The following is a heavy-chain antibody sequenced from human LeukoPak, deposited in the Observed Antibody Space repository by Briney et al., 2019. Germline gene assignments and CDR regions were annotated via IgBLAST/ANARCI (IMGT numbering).Heavy chain of an antibody. CDR1: GGSISSSSYY. J-gene: IGHJ5*02. Sequence: SETLSLTCTVSGGSISSSSYYWGWIRRPPGKGLEWIGSIYYSGSTYYNPPLKSRVTISVDTSKNQFSLKLSSVTAADTAVYYCARVPGYCTNGVCPRRWFDPWGQGTLVTVSS. D-gene: IGHD2-8*01. V-gene: IGHV4-39*07. CDR2: IYYSGST. CDR3: ARVPGYCTNGVCPRRWFDP.